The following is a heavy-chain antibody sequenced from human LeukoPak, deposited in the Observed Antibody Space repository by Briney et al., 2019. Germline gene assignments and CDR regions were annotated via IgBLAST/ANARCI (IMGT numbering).Heavy chain of an antibody. CDR2: IYWDDDK. V-gene: IGHV2-5*02. CDR1: GFSLRTRGGG. J-gene: IGHJ4*02. CDR3: AHIAGYSSGWYDPFDY. Sequence: SGPTLMHPTPTLTLTCTFSGFSLRTRGGGGGGIGQPPEKALEWLSLIYWDDDKRYSPSLKSRLTITKDTSKNQVVLTMTNMDPVDTATYYCAHIAGYSSGWYDPFDYWGQGTLVTVSS. D-gene: IGHD6-19*01.